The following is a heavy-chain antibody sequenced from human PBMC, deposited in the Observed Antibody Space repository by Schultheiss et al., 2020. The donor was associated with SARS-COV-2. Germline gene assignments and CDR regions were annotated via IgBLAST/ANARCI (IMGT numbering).Heavy chain of an antibody. CDR1: GFTFSSYA. V-gene: IGHV3-30-3*01. CDR3: AKVSGSYYGGNDAFDI. J-gene: IGHJ3*02. Sequence: GESLKISCAASGFTFSSYAMSWVRQAPGKGLEWVAVISYDGSNKYYADSVKGRFTISRDNSKNTLYLQMNSLRAEDTAVYYCAKVSGSYYGGNDAFDIWGQGTMVTVSS. CDR2: ISYDGSNK. D-gene: IGHD1-26*01.